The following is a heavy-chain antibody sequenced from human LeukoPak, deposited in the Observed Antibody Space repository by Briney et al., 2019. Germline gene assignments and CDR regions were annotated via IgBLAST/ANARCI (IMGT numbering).Heavy chain of an antibody. CDR2: IWYDGSNK. J-gene: IGHJ6*02. V-gene: IGHV3-33*01. D-gene: IGHD5-18*01. CDR3: ARDRASVGTAYYYYYGMDV. CDR1: GFTFSSYG. Sequence: GGSLRPSCAASGFTFSSYGMHWVRQAPGKGLEWVAVIWYDGSNKYYADSVKGRFTISRDNSKNTLYLQMNSLRAEDTAVYYCARDRASVGTAYYYYYGMDVWGQGTTVTVSS.